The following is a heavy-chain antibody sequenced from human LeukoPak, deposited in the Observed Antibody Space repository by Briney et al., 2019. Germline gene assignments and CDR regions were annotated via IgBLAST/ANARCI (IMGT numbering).Heavy chain of an antibody. D-gene: IGHD4-23*01. Sequence: PSETLSLTCAVSGYSISSGYYWGWIRQPPGKGLEWIGSIYHSGSTYYNPSLKSRATISVDTSKNQFSLKLSSVTAADTAVYYCARDYGGNSGAFDIWGQGTMVTVSS. CDR3: ARDYGGNSGAFDI. CDR2: IYHSGST. CDR1: GYSISSGYY. J-gene: IGHJ3*02. V-gene: IGHV4-38-2*02.